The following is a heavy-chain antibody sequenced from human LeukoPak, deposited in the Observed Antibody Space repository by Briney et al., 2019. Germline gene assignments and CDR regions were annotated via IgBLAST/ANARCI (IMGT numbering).Heavy chain of an antibody. J-gene: IGHJ4*02. D-gene: IGHD6-13*01. Sequence: PGGSLRLSCAASGFTFSSYWMSWVRQAPGKGLEWVANIKQDGSEKYYVDSVKGRFTISRDNAKNSLYLQMNSLRAEDTAVYYCARGRIAAAGKGARNLFDYWGQGTLVTVFS. CDR2: IKQDGSEK. CDR3: ARGRIAAAGKGARNLFDY. V-gene: IGHV3-7*03. CDR1: GFTFSSYW.